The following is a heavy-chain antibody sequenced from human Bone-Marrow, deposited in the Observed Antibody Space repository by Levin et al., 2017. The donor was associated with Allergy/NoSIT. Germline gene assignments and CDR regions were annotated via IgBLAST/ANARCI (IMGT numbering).Heavy chain of an antibody. CDR1: GYTFTGYY. D-gene: IGHD3-22*01. J-gene: IGHJ4*02. CDR2: INPNSGGT. CDR3: ARDSLGIVVVTDISFDY. Sequence: ASVKVSCKASGYTFTGYYMHWVRQAPGQGLEWMGWINPNSGGTNYAQKFQGRVTMTRDTSISTAYMELSRLRSDDTAVYYCARDSLGIVVVTDISFDYWGQGTLVTVSS. V-gene: IGHV1-2*02.